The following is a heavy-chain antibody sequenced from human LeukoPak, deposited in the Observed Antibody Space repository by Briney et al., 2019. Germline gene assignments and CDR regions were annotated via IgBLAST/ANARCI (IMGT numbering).Heavy chain of an antibody. J-gene: IGHJ4*02. D-gene: IGHD1-26*01. V-gene: IGHV4-34*01. CDR2: INHSGST. CDR1: GGSFSGFY. CDR3: ARVAYSGSYYSYYFDY. Sequence: SETLSLTCAVYGGSFSGFYWSWIRQPAGKGLEWIGEINHSGSTNYNPSLKSRVTISVDTSKNQFSLKLNSVTAADTAVYYCARVAYSGSYYSYYFDYWGQGTLVTVSS.